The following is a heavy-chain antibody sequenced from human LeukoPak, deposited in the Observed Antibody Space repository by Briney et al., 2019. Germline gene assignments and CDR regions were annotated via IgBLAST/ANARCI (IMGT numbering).Heavy chain of an antibody. V-gene: IGHV3-30-3*01. CDR1: GFTFSSYA. CDR2: ISYDGSNK. CDR3: ARDIVDTAMVSAGMFDY. Sequence: PGGSLRLSCAASGFTFSSYAMHWVRQAPGKGLEWVAVISYDGSNKYYADSVKGRFTISRDNSKNTLYLQMNSLRAEDTAVYYCARDIVDTAMVSAGMFDYWGQGTLVTVSS. J-gene: IGHJ4*02. D-gene: IGHD5-18*01.